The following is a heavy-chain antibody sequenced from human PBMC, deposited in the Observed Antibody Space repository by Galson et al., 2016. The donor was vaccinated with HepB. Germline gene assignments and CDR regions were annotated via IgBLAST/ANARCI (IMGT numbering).Heavy chain of an antibody. V-gene: IGHV2-5*01. Sequence: PALVKPTQTLTLTCTISGLSLSTSGVGVGWIRQPPGQALEWLALIYWNDGKHYSPSLKSRLTITKDTSRNQVVLTMTNMDPVDTGTYYCARSAGYEFWGGWFDPWGQGTLVTVSS. CDR1: GLSLSTSGVG. J-gene: IGHJ5*02. D-gene: IGHD3-3*01. CDR2: IYWNDGK. CDR3: ARSAGYEFWGGWFDP.